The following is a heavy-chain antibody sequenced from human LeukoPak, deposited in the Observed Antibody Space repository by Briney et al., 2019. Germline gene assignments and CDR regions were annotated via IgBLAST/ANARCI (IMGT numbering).Heavy chain of an antibody. CDR3: AKDHYWSIDY. J-gene: IGHJ4*02. CDR1: XXXXXXXX. D-gene: IGHD3-3*01. Sequence: SXRLSCAASXXXXXXXXMSXAXQAPXXGXXWVSGISSSGSGCNTYYADSVKGRFTISRDIAKNTLYLQMNSLRAEDTGVYYCAKDHYWSIDYWGRGTLVTVS. CDR2: ISSSGSGCNT. V-gene: IGHV3-23*01.